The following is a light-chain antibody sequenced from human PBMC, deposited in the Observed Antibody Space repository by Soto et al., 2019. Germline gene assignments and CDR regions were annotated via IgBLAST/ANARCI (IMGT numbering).Light chain of an antibody. J-gene: IGKJ1*01. Sequence: EIVMTQSPGTLSLSPGDTATLSCRASQSLGSDLAWYQQKPGQAPRLLIFGASARPTGIPARISGSGSGTEFTLTISRLRSEDFAVYFCQQYYNWPRTFGQGTKVAIK. CDR1: QSLGSD. CDR2: GAS. V-gene: IGKV3-15*01. CDR3: QQYYNWPRT.